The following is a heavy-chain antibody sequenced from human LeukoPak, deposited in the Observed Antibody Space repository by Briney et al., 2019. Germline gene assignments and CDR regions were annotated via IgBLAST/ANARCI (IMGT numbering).Heavy chain of an antibody. CDR2: IKEDGSRK. CDR1: GFTFSSYW. D-gene: IGHD2-2*01. CDR3: AKEGYRYCSSTSCYAAIDY. Sequence: PGGSLRLSCAASGFTFSSYWMTWVRQAPGKGLEWVANIKEDGSRKYYVDSVKGRLTISRDNAKNSLYLQMNSLRAEDTAVYYCAKEGYRYCSSTSCYAAIDYWGQGTLVTVSS. J-gene: IGHJ4*02. V-gene: IGHV3-7*03.